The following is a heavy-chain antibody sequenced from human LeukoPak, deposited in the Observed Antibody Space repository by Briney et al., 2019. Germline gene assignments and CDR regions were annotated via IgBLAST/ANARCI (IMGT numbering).Heavy chain of an antibody. V-gene: IGHV4-59*01. CDR2: VYYSGST. D-gene: IGHD1-26*01. J-gene: IGHJ3*02. Sequence: SETLSLTCTVSGGSISGYYWSWIRQPPGKGLEWIGHVYYSGSTSYNPSLKSRVTISVDTSKNQFSLKLSSVTAADTAVYYCAREGARWEPSFSAFDIWGQGTMVTVSS. CDR3: AREGARWEPSFSAFDI. CDR1: GGSISGYY.